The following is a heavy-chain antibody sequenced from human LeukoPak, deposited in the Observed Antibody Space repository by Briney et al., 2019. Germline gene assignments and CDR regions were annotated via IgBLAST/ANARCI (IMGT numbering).Heavy chain of an antibody. V-gene: IGHV1-3*01. CDR1: GYTFTIYV. D-gene: IGHD4-17*01. CDR3: AKDIWLTTYGMHV. J-gene: IGHJ6*04. Sequence: ASVTVSFKASGYTFTIYVIHWVCQAPGQRSERMGWINGGNGNTRYSQTLQGRGTLIRETNANTAYMELSILRSEDTAVYYCAKDIWLTTYGMHVWGRGTTVTVSS. CDR2: INGGNGNT.